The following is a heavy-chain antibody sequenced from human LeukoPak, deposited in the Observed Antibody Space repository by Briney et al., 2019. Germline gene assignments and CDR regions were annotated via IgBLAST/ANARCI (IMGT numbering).Heavy chain of an antibody. CDR3: AREWDWLTARPFDS. D-gene: IGHD3-3*01. Sequence: GGSLRLSCVASGFTFSNYNMNWVRQAPGKGLEWVSCISSSSSTIYYADSVKGRFTISRDNAKNSVYLQMNSLRAEDTAVYYCAREWDWLTARPFDSWGQGTLVTVSS. J-gene: IGHJ4*02. V-gene: IGHV3-48*01. CDR2: ISSSSSTI. CDR1: GFTFSNYN.